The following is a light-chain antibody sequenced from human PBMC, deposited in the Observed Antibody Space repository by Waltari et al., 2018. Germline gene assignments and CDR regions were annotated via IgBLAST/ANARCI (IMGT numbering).Light chain of an antibody. J-gene: IGKJ5*01. CDR3: QQADRLPLT. CDR2: GAS. CDR1: QCIIIW. V-gene: IGKV1D-12*01. Sequence: PTTPSRSSLSVSVGTTITITSRAKQCIIIWLAGHQQIPGKAPRVLIYGASSWQSDIPSRFSGSGSGTDFTLTISSLQSEDFATYYCQQADRLPLTFGQGTRVEI.